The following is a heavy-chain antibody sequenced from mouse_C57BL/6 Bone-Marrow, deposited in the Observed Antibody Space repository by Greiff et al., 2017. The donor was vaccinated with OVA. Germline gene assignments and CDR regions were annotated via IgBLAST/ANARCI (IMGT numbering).Heavy chain of an antibody. V-gene: IGHV1-81*01. J-gene: IGHJ1*03. Sequence: QVHVKQSGAELARPGASVKLSCKASGYTFTSYGISWVKQRTGQDLEWIGEIYPRSGNTYYNEKFKGKATLTADKSSSTAYMELRSLTSEDSAVYFCARDGSRFYWYFDVWGTGTTVTVSS. CDR2: IYPRSGNT. D-gene: IGHD1-1*01. CDR1: GYTFTSYG. CDR3: ARDGSRFYWYFDV.